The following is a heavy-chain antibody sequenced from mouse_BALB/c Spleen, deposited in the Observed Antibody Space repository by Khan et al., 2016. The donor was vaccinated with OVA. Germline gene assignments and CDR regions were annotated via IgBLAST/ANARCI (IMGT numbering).Heavy chain of an antibody. V-gene: IGHV5-17*02. J-gene: IGHJ1*01. CDR3: ARGGDYYGSRRGYFDV. D-gene: IGHD1-1*01. CDR1: GFTFSSFG. Sequence: EVELVESGGGLVQPGGSRKLSCAASGFTFSSFGMHWVRQAPEKGLEWVAYISSGSSTIYYADTVKGRFTISRDNPKNTLFLQMTSLRSEDTAMYYSARGGDYYGSRRGYFDVWGAGTTVTVSS. CDR2: ISSGSSTI.